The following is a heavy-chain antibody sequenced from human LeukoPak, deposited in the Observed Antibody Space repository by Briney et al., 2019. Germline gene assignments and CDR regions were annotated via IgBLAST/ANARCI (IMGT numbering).Heavy chain of an antibody. J-gene: IGHJ4*02. V-gene: IGHV1-2*02. D-gene: IGHD6-13*01. CDR1: GYTFTGYY. Sequence: ASVKVSCKASGYTFTGYYMHWVRQAPGQGLEWMGWINPNSGGTNYAQKFQGRVTMTRDTSISTAYMELSRLRSDDTAVYYCARDATIAADQFDYWGQGTLVTVSS. CDR3: ARDATIAADQFDY. CDR2: INPNSGGT.